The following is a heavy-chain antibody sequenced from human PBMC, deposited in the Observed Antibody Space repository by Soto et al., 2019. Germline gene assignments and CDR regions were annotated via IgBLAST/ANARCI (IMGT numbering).Heavy chain of an antibody. Sequence: ASVKVSCKASGYTFTSYYMHWVRQAPGQGLEWMGIINPSGGSTSYAQKFQGRVTMTRDTSTSTVYMELSSLRSEDTVVYYCARGPPTYYDFWSGYYRPNDAFDIWGQGTMDTVSS. CDR2: INPSGGST. CDR1: GYTFTSYY. J-gene: IGHJ3*02. D-gene: IGHD3-3*01. CDR3: ARGPPTYYDFWSGYYRPNDAFDI. V-gene: IGHV1-46*01.